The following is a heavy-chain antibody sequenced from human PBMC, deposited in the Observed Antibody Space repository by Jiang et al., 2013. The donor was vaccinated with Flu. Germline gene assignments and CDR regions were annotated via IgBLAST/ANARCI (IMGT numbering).Heavy chain of an antibody. CDR1: GYTFTSYG. D-gene: IGHD3-22*01. CDR3: ARDITMIVVVITDAFDI. J-gene: IGHJ3*02. CDR2: ISAYNGNT. V-gene: IGHV1-18*01. Sequence: SGAEVKKPGASVKVSCKASGYTFTSYGISWVRQAPGQGLEWMGWISAYNGNTNYAQKLQGRVTMTTDTSTSTAYMELRSLRSDDTAVYYCARDITMIVVVITDAFDIWGQRDNGHRLF.